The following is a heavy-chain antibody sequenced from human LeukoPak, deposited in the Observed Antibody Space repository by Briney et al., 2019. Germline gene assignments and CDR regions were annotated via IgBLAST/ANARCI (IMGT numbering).Heavy chain of an antibody. D-gene: IGHD1-26*01. CDR1: GGSISSYY. CDR3: ARRIGIVGAFDY. J-gene: IGHJ4*02. V-gene: IGHV4-59*08. CDR2: IYYSGST. Sequence: PSETLSLTCTVSGGSISSYYWSWIRQPPGKGLEWIGYIYYSGSTNYNPSLKSRVTISVDTSKSQFSLKLSSVTAADTAVYYCARRIGIVGAFDYWGQGTLVTVSS.